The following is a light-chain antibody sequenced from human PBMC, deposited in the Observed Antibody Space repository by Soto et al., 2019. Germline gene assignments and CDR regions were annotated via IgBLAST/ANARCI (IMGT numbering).Light chain of an antibody. J-gene: IGKJ5*01. CDR2: AAS. CDR3: QQTYSITPN. CDR1: QPIDRY. V-gene: IGKV1-39*01. Sequence: EIHVTNAPYSLSKSLLDSVTITCRASQPIDRYLNWYQHKPGKAPKLLINAASSLQSGVPSRFSGSGPATDFTLTISGLQPEDFATYYCQQTYSITPNFGQGTRPEVK.